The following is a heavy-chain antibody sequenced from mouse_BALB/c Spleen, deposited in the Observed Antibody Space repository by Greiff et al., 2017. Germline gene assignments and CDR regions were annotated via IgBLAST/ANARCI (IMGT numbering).Heavy chain of an antibody. Sequence: EVKLVESGGGLVKPGGSLKLSCAASGFTFSSYAMSWVRQTPEKRLEWVATISSGGSYTYYPDSVKGRFTISRDNAKNTLYLQMSSLRSEDTAMYYCARQGDYRYDFDYWGQGTTLTVSS. CDR2: ISSGGSYT. CDR1: GFTFSSYA. J-gene: IGHJ2*01. V-gene: IGHV5-9-3*01. CDR3: ARQGDYRYDFDY. D-gene: IGHD2-14*01.